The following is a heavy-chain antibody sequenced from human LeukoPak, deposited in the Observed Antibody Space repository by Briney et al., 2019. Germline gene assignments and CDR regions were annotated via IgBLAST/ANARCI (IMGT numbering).Heavy chain of an antibody. J-gene: IGHJ5*02. CDR2: INAGNGNT. CDR1: GYTFTSYA. Sequence: GASVKVSCKASGYTFTSYAMHWVRQAPGQRLEWMGWINAGNGNTKYSQKFQGRVTITRDTSASTAYMELSSLRSEDTAVYYCARVLGPELLWFGESFDPWGQGTLVTVSS. D-gene: IGHD3-10*01. V-gene: IGHV1-3*01. CDR3: ARVLGPELLWFGESFDP.